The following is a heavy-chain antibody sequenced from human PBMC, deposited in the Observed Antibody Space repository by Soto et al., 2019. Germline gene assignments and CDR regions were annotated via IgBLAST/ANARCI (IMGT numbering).Heavy chain of an antibody. J-gene: IGHJ4*02. D-gene: IGHD3-10*01. V-gene: IGHV3-33*01. CDR1: GFTFSSYG. CDR3: AREKYYYGSGSTHPFDY. CDR2: IWYDGSNK. Sequence: PGGSLRLSCAASGFTFSSYGMHWVRQAPGKGLEWVAVIWYDGSNKYYADSVKGRFTISRDNSKNTLHLQMNSLRAEDTAVYYCAREKYYYGSGSTHPFDYWGQGTLVTVSS.